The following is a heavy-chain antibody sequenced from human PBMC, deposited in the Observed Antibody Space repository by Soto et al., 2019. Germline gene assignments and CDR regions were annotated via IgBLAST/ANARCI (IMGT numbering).Heavy chain of an antibody. J-gene: IGHJ5*01. CDR2: ISYSGST. CDR1: DGSIRSGGCY. V-gene: IGHV4-31*03. CDR3: VRLIGNSWLDF. Sequence: SETLCLTSTVADGSIRSGGCYWSWIRQHPGKGLEWIGYISYSGSTNYNPSLKSRVTISIDTSKNQFSLRLTSVTAADTAVYYCVRLIGNSWLDFWGQGTLVTVSS. D-gene: IGHD1-26*01.